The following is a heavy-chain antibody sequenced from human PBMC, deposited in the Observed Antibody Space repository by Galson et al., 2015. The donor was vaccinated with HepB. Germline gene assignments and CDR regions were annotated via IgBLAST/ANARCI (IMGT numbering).Heavy chain of an antibody. Sequence: SLRLSCAASEFTFSDYSMNWIRQVPGRGLEWIAYISRSGTNIRYADSVKGRFTISRDNAKKSLYLQMNSLREEDTAVYYCARVWSYHFSDSWSGWFDYWGQGTLVTVSS. J-gene: IGHJ4*02. D-gene: IGHD3-3*01. CDR3: ARVWSYHFSDSWSGWFDY. CDR2: ISRSGTNI. V-gene: IGHV3-48*02. CDR1: EFTFSDYS.